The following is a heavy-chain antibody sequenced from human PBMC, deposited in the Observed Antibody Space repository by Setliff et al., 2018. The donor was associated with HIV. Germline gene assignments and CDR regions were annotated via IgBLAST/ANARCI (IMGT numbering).Heavy chain of an antibody. V-gene: IGHV4-59*11. D-gene: IGHD6-19*01. CDR1: GASINSHY. CDR2: IFYTGST. CDR3: ARDLAEQWLVHRYNWFDP. Sequence: SETLSLTCTVSGASINSHYWSWIRQAPGKGLGWIGNIFYTGSTTYNASLKSRVTISVDTSKNQFSLKLSSVTAAGTAVYYCARDLAEQWLVHRYNWFDPWGQGTLVTVSS. J-gene: IGHJ5*02.